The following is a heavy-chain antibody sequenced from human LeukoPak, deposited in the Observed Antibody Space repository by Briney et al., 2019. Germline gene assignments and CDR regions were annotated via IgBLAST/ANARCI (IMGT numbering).Heavy chain of an antibody. D-gene: IGHD2-15*01. CDR3: ASATLRCSGGSCYEMDV. CDR1: GGTFSSYA. Sequence: SVKVSCKASGGTFSSYAISWVRQAPGQGLEWMGGIIPIFGTANYAQKFQGRLTITADKSTSTAYMELSSLRSEDTAVYYCASATLRCSGGSCYEMDVWGKGTTVTVSS. V-gene: IGHV1-69*06. CDR2: IIPIFGTA. J-gene: IGHJ6*04.